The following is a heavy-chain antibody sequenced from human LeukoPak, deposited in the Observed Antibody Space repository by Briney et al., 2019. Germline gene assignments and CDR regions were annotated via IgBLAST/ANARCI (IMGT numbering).Heavy chain of an antibody. D-gene: IGHD5-24*01. CDR3: ARDRGWLQYYFDY. CDR2: ISSSSSYI. J-gene: IGHJ4*02. CDR1: GFTFSSYS. Sequence: GGSLRLSCAASGFTFSSYSMNWVRQAPGKGLEWVSSISSSSSYIYYADSVKGRFTISRDNAKNSLYLQMNSLRAEDTAVYYCARDRGWLQYYFDYWGQGTLVTVPS. V-gene: IGHV3-21*01.